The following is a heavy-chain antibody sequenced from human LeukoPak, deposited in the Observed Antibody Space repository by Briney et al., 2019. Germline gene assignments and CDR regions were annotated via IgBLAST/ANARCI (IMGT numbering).Heavy chain of an antibody. J-gene: IGHJ6*02. V-gene: IGHV1-2*02. D-gene: IGHD1-1*01. Sequence: ASVKVSCKASGYTFTGYYMHWVRQAPGQGLEWMGWINPNSGGTNYAQKLQGRVTMTTDTSTSTAYMELRSLRSDDTAVYYCARDTTGTRRSGYYYYGMDVWGQGTTVTVSS. CDR1: GYTFTGYY. CDR2: INPNSGGT. CDR3: ARDTTGTRRSGYYYYGMDV.